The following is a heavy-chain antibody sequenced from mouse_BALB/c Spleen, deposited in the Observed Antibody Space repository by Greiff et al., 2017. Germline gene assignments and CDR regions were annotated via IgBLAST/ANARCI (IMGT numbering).Heavy chain of an antibody. CDR2: ISDGGSYT. Sequence: DVMLVVSGGGLVKSGGSLKLSCAASGFTFSVYYMYWVCQTPGKRLEWVAIISDGGSYTYYPDSVKGRFAISRDNAKKNLYLQMSSLKSEDTAMYYCERKDDWFAYWGQGSVVTVSA. CDR1: GFTFSVYY. J-gene: IGHJ3*01. V-gene: IGHV5-4*02. CDR3: ERKDDWFAY.